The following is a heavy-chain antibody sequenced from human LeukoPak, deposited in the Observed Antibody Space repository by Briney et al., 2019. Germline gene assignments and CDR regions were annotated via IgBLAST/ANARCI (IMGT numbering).Heavy chain of an antibody. CDR2: IYPGDSDT. CDR1: GYSFTSYW. D-gene: IGHD3-22*01. J-gene: IGHJ3*02. CDR3: ARIAWYYDSSGNYGPDAFDI. V-gene: IGHV5-51*01. Sequence: GESLKISCKGSGYSFTSYWIGWVRQMPGKGVEWMGIIYPGDSDTRKSPAFQGQVTISADKSISTAYLQWSSLKASDTAMYYCARIAWYYDSSGNYGPDAFDIWGQGTMVTVSS.